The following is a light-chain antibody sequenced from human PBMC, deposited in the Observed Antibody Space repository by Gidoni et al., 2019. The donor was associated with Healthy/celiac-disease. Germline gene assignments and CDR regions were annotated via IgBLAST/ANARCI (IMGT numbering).Light chain of an antibody. CDR1: QSISSY. J-gene: IGKJ2*01. CDR3: QQSYSTPRYT. CDR2: AAS. V-gene: IGKV1-39*01. Sequence: DIQMTPSPSSLSASVGDRVTIPCRASQSISSYLNWYQQKPGKDPKPLIYAASSLQSGVPSRFSGSGSGTDFTLTISSLQPEDFATYYCQQSYSTPRYTFGQGTKLEIK.